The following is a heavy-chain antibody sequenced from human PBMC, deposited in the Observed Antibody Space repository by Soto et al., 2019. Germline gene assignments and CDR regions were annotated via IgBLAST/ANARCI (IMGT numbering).Heavy chain of an antibody. Sequence: QVQLVQSGAEVKKPGSSVKVSCKAPGGTFSSYAISWVRQAPGQGLEWMGGIIPIFGTANYAQKFQGRVTITADESTSTAYMELSSLRSEDTAVYYCATPGIAVAGTSSYYYYGMDVWGQGTTVTVSS. V-gene: IGHV1-69*01. J-gene: IGHJ6*02. D-gene: IGHD6-19*01. CDR1: GGTFSSYA. CDR2: IIPIFGTA. CDR3: ATPGIAVAGTSSYYYYGMDV.